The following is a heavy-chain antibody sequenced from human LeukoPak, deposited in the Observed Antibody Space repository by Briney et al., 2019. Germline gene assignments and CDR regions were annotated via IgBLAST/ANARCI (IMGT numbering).Heavy chain of an antibody. V-gene: IGHV3-7*01. CDR1: GFTFSSYW. Sequence: GGSLRLSCAASGFTFSSYWMSWVRQAPGKGLEWVANIKQDGSEKYYVDSVKGRFTISRDNAKNSLYLQMDHLRAGDTAIYYCTREGRSSNWADWYFDLWGRGTLVTVSS. J-gene: IGHJ2*01. CDR2: IKQDGSEK. D-gene: IGHD6-13*01. CDR3: TREGRSSNWADWYFDL.